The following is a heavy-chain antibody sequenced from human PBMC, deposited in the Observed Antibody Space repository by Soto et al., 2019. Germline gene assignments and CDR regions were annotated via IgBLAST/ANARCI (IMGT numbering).Heavy chain of an antibody. CDR1: GYTFTTLD. CDR3: ARGVNAGVDY. V-gene: IGHV1-8*02. Sequence: QVQLVQSGAEVKEPGASVKVSCKASGYTFTTLDINWVRQATGQGLEWMGWVRPTNGQTSYAQKFQGSVTMTRDTSIGTVYMELNSLTSEDTAIYYCARGVNAGVDYWGQGTLITVSS. D-gene: IGHD7-27*01. CDR2: VRPTNGQT. J-gene: IGHJ4*02.